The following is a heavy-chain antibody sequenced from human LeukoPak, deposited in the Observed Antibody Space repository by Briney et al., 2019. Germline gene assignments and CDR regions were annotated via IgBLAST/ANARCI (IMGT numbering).Heavy chain of an antibody. Sequence: GASVKVSCKASGYTFTSYAMHWVRQAPGQRLEWMGWINAGNGNTKYSQKFQGRVTITRDTSASTAYMELSSLRSEGTAVYYCARTTSRRYNWNDVDWFDPWGQGTLVTVSS. CDR2: INAGNGNT. CDR3: ARTTSRRYNWNDVDWFDP. D-gene: IGHD1-20*01. CDR1: GYTFTSYA. J-gene: IGHJ5*02. V-gene: IGHV1-3*01.